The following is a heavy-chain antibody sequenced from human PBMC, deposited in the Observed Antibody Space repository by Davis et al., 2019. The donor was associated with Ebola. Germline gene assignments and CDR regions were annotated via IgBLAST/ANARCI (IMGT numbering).Heavy chain of an antibody. D-gene: IGHD3-10*01. V-gene: IGHV1-2*06. J-gene: IGHJ4*02. CDR2: INPNSGGT. CDR1: GYTFSGNY. CDR3: ARMGKSYYDSLWDY. Sequence: AASVKVSCKASGYTFSGNYIHWVRQAPGQGLEWMGRINPNSGGTNYAQKFRGRVTMTRDTSISTAYMELTRLRSDDTAMYYCARMGKSYYDSLWDYWGQGTLVTVSS.